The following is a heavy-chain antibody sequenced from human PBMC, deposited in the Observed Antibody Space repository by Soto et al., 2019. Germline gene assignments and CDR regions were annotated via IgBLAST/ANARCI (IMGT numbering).Heavy chain of an antibody. Sequence: PSETLSLTCTVSGGSISSSSYYWGWIRQPPGKGLEWIGSIYYSGSTYYNPSLKSRVTISVDTSKNQFSLKLSSVTAADTAVYYCARTRGGSGSYYNAVTDYWGQGTLVTVS. V-gene: IGHV4-39*01. CDR1: GGSISSSSYY. CDR2: IYYSGST. D-gene: IGHD3-10*01. CDR3: ARTRGGSGSYYNAVTDY. J-gene: IGHJ4*02.